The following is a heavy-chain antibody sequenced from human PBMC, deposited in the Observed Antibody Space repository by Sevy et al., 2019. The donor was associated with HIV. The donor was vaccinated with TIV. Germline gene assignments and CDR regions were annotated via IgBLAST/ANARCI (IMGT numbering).Heavy chain of an antibody. CDR3: ARDTGGIGMDV. D-gene: IGHD6-13*01. J-gene: IGHJ6*02. Sequence: GGSLRLSCAASGFTFSSHWMSRVRQAPGKGLEWVANIKQDGSEKYYVDSVKGRFTISRDNAKNSLSLQMNSLRAEDTAVYYCARDTGGIGMDVWGQGTTVTVSS. V-gene: IGHV3-7*01. CDR1: GFTFSSHW. CDR2: IKQDGSEK.